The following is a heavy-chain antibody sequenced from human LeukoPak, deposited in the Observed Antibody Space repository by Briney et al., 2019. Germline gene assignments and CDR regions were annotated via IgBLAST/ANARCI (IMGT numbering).Heavy chain of an antibody. CDR3: ARDHDWAFDL. CDR2: INHNAEMI. Sequence: GGSLRLSCEASGFPFGSYVMSWVRQAPGKGLEWIAYINHNAEMIFYPDFVKGRFTISRGNAKSSLYLQMNALRYEDTAIYYCARDHDWAFDLWGQGTLVTVSS. CDR1: GFPFGSYV. V-gene: IGHV3-48*02. D-gene: IGHD3-9*01. J-gene: IGHJ4*02.